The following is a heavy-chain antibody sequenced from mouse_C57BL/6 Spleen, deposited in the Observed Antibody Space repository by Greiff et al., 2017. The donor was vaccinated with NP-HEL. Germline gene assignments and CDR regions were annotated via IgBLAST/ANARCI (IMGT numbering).Heavy chain of an antibody. D-gene: IGHD3-2*02. CDR3: AYSSGLYYYAMDY. CDR2: IYPGDGDT. Sequence: QVQLKESGPELVKPGASVKISCKASGYAFSSSWMNWVKQRPGKGLEWIGRIYPGDGDTNYNGKFKGKATLTADKSSSTAYMQLSSLTSEDSAVYFCAYSSGLYYYAMDYWGQGTSVTVSS. V-gene: IGHV1-82*01. J-gene: IGHJ4*01. CDR1: GYAFSSSW.